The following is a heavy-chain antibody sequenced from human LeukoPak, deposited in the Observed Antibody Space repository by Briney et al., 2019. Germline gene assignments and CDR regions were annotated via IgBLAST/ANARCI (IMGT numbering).Heavy chain of an antibody. CDR2: IYYSGST. V-gene: IGHV4-31*03. CDR1: GGSISSGGYY. Sequence: PSETLSLTCTVSGGSISSGGYYWSWIRQHPGKGLEWIGYIYYSGSTYYNPSLKSRVTISVDTSKNQFSLKLSSVTAADTAVYYCARERVIVRAFDIWGQGTMVTVSS. CDR3: ARERVIVRAFDI. J-gene: IGHJ3*02. D-gene: IGHD1-26*01.